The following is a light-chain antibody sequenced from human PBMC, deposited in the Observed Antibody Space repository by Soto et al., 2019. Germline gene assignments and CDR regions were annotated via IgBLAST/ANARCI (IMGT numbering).Light chain of an antibody. CDR1: SSDVGGDNS. CDR2: EVS. J-gene: IGLJ2*01. CDR3: SSYAGSNNLV. Sequence: QSALTQPPSASGSPGQSVTISCTGTSSDVGGDNSVSWYQQHPGKAPKLMIYEVSKRPSGVPDRFSGSKSGNTASLTVSGLQADGEADYYCSSYAGSNNLVFGGGTKVTVL. V-gene: IGLV2-8*01.